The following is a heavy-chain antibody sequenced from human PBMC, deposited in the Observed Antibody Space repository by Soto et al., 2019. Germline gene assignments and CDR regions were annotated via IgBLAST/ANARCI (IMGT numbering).Heavy chain of an antibody. D-gene: IGHD2-15*01. CDR2: IIPIFGTA. CDR1: GGTFSSYA. CDR3: ARDRYCSGGSCRPGYNWFDP. Sequence: ASVKVSCKASGGTFSSYAISWVRQAPGQGLEWMGGIIPIFGTANYAQKFRGRVTITADESTSTAYMELSSLRSEDTAVYYCARDRYCSGGSCRPGYNWFDPWGQGTLVTVSS. J-gene: IGHJ5*02. V-gene: IGHV1-69*13.